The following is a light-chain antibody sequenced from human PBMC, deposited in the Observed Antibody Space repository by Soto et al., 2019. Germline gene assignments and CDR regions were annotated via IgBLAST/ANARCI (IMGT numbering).Light chain of an antibody. Sequence: QSALTQPRSVSGSPGQSVTISCTGTGSDVGGYNYVSWYQQYPDKAPKVMIYDVTKRPAGVPDRFSGSKSGNTASLTISGLQADDEADYYCGSYAGSYTYVFGTGTKVTV. J-gene: IGLJ1*01. CDR2: DVT. V-gene: IGLV2-11*01. CDR3: GSYAGSYTYV. CDR1: GSDVGGYNY.